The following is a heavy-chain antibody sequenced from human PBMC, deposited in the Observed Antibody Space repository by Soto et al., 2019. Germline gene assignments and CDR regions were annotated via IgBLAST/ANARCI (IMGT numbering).Heavy chain of an antibody. CDR3: AKGSSGYWYPHLDY. J-gene: IGHJ4*02. CDR1: GFTFSSYG. CDR2: MSDEGGNK. Sequence: QVQLVESGGGVVQPGRSLRLSCVVSGFTFSSYGMHWVRQAPGKGLEWVAVMSDEGGNKYFADSVKGRFTISRDNSKNTLYLQMNSLRPDDTAVYYCAKGSSGYWYPHLDYWGQGAPVTASS. D-gene: IGHD3-22*01. V-gene: IGHV3-30*18.